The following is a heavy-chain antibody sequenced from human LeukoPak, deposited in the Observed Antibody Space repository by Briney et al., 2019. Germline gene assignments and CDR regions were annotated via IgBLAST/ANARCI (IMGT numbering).Heavy chain of an antibody. CDR2: ISSSSSTI. CDR1: GFTFSSYS. Sequence: GGSLRLSCAASGFTFSSYSMNWVRQAPGKGLEWVSYISSSSSTIYYADSVKGRFTISRDNAKNSLYLQMNSLRAEHTAAYYCARPPALWFGEFAAFDIWGQGTMVTVSS. CDR3: ARPPALWFGEFAAFDI. V-gene: IGHV3-48*01. J-gene: IGHJ3*02. D-gene: IGHD3-10*01.